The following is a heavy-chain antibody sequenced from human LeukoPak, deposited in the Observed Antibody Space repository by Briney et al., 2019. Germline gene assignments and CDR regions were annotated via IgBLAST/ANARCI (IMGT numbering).Heavy chain of an antibody. CDR2: ISWNSGSM. CDR3: ARDPEEVAGLFDY. V-gene: IGHV3-9*01. D-gene: IGHD6-19*01. CDR1: GFTFDDYA. Sequence: GGSLRLSCAASGFTFDDYAMHWVRQAPGKGLEWVSGISWNSGSMGYADSVKGRFTISRDNAKNSLYLQMNSLRAEDTAVYYCARDPEEVAGLFDYWGQGTLVTVSS. J-gene: IGHJ4*02.